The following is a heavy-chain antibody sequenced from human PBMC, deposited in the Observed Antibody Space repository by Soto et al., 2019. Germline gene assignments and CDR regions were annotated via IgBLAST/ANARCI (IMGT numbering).Heavy chain of an antibody. CDR3: ARSITMVRGVIITAYYYGMDV. D-gene: IGHD3-10*01. CDR2: ISGSGGST. J-gene: IGHJ6*02. Sequence: GGSLRLSCAASGFTFSSYAMSWVRQAPGKGLEWVSAISGSGGSTYYADSVKGRFTISRDNSKNTLYLQMNSLRAEDTAVYYCARSITMVRGVIITAYYYGMDVWGQGTTVTVSS. CDR1: GFTFSSYA. V-gene: IGHV3-23*01.